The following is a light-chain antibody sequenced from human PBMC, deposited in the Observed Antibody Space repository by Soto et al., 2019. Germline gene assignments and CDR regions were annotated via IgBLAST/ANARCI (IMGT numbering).Light chain of an antibody. Sequence: QSVLTQPPSVSGAPGQRVTISCTGSSSNIGAGYDVHWYQQLPGTAPKLLIYGNSNRPSGVPDRFSGSKSGTSAALAITGRQAEDEAEYYCQSYDSSLSGVVFGGRTKLTVL. CDR1: SSNIGAGYD. CDR2: GNS. CDR3: QSYDSSLSGVV. J-gene: IGLJ2*01. V-gene: IGLV1-40*01.